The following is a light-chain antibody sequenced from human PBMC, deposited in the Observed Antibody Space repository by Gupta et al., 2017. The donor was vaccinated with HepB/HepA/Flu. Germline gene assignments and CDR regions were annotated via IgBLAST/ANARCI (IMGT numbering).Light chain of an antibody. Sequence: EIVLPQSPGTLSLSPGESSTLSCSASQSVRSSYLAWYQQKPGQAPRLLIYGASSRATGIPDRFSGSGSGTDFTLTISRLEAEDVAVYYCQQYGSSPRTFGQGTKVEIK. CDR1: QSVRSSY. J-gene: IGKJ1*01. CDR3: QQYGSSPRT. CDR2: GAS. V-gene: IGKV3-20*01.